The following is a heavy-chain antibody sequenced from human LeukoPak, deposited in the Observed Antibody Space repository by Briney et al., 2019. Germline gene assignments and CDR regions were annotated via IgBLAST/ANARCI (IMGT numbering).Heavy chain of an antibody. CDR1: GGSFNGYY. CDR2: IDHSGST. CDR3: ASRRDGYVNPFDC. D-gene: IGHD5-24*01. V-gene: IGHV4-34*01. J-gene: IGHJ4*02. Sequence: SETLSLTCAVYGGSFNGYYWSRIRQPPGKGLEWIGEIDHSGSTNYNPSLKSRVIISVDTSKNQFSLKVNSVTAADTALYYCASRRDGYVNPFDCWGQGTQVTVSS.